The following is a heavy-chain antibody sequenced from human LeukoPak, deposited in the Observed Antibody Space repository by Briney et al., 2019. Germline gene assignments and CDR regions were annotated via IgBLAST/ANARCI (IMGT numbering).Heavy chain of an antibody. Sequence: GGSLRLSCAASGFTFSSYAMHWVRQAPGKGLEWVAVISYDGSNKYYADSVKGRFTISRDNSKNTLYLQMNSLRAEDTAVYYCARETGGAPGDYWGQGTLVTVSS. V-gene: IGHV3-30*04. D-gene: IGHD2-21*01. CDR1: GFTFSSYA. CDR2: ISYDGSNK. CDR3: ARETGGAPGDY. J-gene: IGHJ4*02.